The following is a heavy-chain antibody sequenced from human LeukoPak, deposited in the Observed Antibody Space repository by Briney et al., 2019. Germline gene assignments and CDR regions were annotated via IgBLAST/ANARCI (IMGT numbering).Heavy chain of an antibody. D-gene: IGHD5-24*01. CDR3: ARRAYNWGGFDI. Sequence: GGSLRLSCAPSGLTFTNYAMNCVRQAPGKGLEWVSTLSPSGADTYHAASVKGRFTISRDISKNPLYLQMNSLRAQETAVYYCARRAYNWGGFDIWGEGTMVTVSS. V-gene: IGHV3-23*01. CDR2: LSPSGADT. J-gene: IGHJ3*02. CDR1: GLTFTNYA.